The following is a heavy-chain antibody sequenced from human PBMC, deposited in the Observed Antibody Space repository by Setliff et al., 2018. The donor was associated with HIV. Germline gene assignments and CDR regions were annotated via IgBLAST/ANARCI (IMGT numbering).Heavy chain of an antibody. J-gene: IGHJ3*02. Sequence: SVKVSCKASGGTFSSYAISWVRQAPGQGLEWMGGIIPIFGTANYAQKFQGRVTITADESTSTAYMELSSLRSEDTALYYCAAIAAAALRGTFDIWGQGTMVT. V-gene: IGHV1-69*13. CDR3: AAIAAAALRGTFDI. CDR2: IIPIFGTA. D-gene: IGHD6-13*01. CDR1: GGTFSSYA.